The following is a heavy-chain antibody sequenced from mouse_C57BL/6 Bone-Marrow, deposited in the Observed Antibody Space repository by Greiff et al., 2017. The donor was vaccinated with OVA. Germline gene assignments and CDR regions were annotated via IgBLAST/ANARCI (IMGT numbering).Heavy chain of an antibody. CDR2: IHPNSGST. Sequence: VQLQQPGAELVKPGASVKLSCKASGYTFTSYWMHWVKQRPGQGLEWIGMIHPNSGSTNYNEKFKSKATLTVDKSSSTAYMQLSSLTSEDSAVYSCATAYYSNYRYYYAMDYWGQGTSVTVSS. V-gene: IGHV1-64*01. CDR3: ATAYYSNYRYYYAMDY. J-gene: IGHJ4*01. D-gene: IGHD2-5*01. CDR1: GYTFTSYW.